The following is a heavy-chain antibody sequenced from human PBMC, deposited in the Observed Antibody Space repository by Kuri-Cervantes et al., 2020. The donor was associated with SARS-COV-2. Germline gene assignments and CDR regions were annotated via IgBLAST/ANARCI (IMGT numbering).Heavy chain of an antibody. J-gene: IGHJ4*02. D-gene: IGHD4-17*01. CDR3: ARDRGGTTVTTYNTFDY. CDR1: GYTFTDYY. CDR2: INPDGGT. Sequence: ASVKVSCKASGYTFTDYYMNWVRQAPGQGPEWMGWINPDGGTNYAQKFQGRVTMTRDTSISTAYMELSRLRSDDTAVYYCARDRGGTTVTTYNTFDYWGQGTLVTVSS. V-gene: IGHV1-2*02.